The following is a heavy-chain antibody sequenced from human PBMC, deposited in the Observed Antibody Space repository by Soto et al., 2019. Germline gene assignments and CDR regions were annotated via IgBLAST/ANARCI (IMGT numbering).Heavy chain of an antibody. V-gene: IGHV3-30-3*01. D-gene: IGHD3-9*01. CDR2: ISYDEAKK. CDR3: ARDRYQLDTTAYYFLLFLDY. Sequence: LRLSCAASGFAFSTYPMHWVRQAPGQGPEWVAVISYDEAKKYYADSVKGRFTISRDNSKNTLYLQMNSLRPEDTAIYYCARDRYQLDTTAYYFLLFLDYWGQGALVTVS. CDR1: GFAFSTYP. J-gene: IGHJ4*02.